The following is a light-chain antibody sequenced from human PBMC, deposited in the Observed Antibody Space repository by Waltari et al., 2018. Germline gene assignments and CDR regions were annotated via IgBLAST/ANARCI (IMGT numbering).Light chain of an antibody. Sequence: QLVLTQSPSASASLGASVKLTCTLSSGHSSNVIAWLQQQPEKGPRYLMKVNSDGSHNKGDEFPDRLSGSSSGAERYLTISSLQSEDEADYYCQTGGHGTWVFGGGTKLTVL. J-gene: IGLJ3*02. CDR3: QTGGHGTWV. V-gene: IGLV4-69*01. CDR2: VNSDGSH. CDR1: SGHSSNV.